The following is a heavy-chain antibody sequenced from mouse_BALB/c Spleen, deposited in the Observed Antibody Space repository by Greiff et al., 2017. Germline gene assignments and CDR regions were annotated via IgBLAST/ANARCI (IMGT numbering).Heavy chain of an antibody. J-gene: IGHJ4*01. CDR2: IWSGGST. CDR3: ARNGAYYRYDYAMDY. CDR1: GFSLTSYG. V-gene: IGHV2-2*02. Sequence: VQLQESGPGLVQPSQSLSITCTVSGFSLTSYGVHWVRQSPGKGLEWLGVIWSGGSTDYNAAFISRLSISKDNSKSQVFFKMNSLQANDTAIYYCARNGAYYRYDYAMDYWGQGTSVTVSS. D-gene: IGHD2-14*01.